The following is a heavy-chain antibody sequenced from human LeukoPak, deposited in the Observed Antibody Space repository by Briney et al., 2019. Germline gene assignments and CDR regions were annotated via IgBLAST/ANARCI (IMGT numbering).Heavy chain of an antibody. CDR3: ARRRGDTAMVKGTRGYYYYYMDV. CDR1: GYTFTGYY. CDR2: INPNSGGT. D-gene: IGHD5-18*01. V-gene: IGHV1-2*02. Sequence: ASVKVSCKASGYTFTGYYMHWVRQAPGHGLEWMGWINPNSGGTNYAQKFQGRVTMTRDTSISTAYMELSRLRSDDTAVYYCARRRGDTAMVKGTRGYYYYYMDVWGKGTTVTVSS. J-gene: IGHJ6*03.